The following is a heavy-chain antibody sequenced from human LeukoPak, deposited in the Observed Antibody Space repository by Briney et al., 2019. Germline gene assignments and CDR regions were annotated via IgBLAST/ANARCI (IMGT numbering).Heavy chain of an antibody. V-gene: IGHV4-39*01. CDR1: GGSIANTYY. Sequence: PSETLSLTCTASGGSIANTYYWGWIRQPPGKGLEWIGSTYYSGSPYYNPSLKSRVSISVDTSKNQFSLRLTSVTATDTAVYYCARGGGYCSSTSCYFDYWGQGTLVTVSS. CDR3: ARGGGYCSSTSCYFDY. CDR2: TYYSGSP. J-gene: IGHJ4*02. D-gene: IGHD2-2*01.